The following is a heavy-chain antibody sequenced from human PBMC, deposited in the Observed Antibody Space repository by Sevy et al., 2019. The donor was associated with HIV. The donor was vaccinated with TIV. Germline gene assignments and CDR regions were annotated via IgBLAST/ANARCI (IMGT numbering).Heavy chain of an antibody. Sequence: ASVKVSCKASGYTFTNYGISWVRQAPGQGLEWMGWISTKKGNTKYAQKFQGRVTMTTETSTRTAYMELRRLRSDDTAVYYCARVAATYDYWGQGTLVTVSS. J-gene: IGHJ4*02. CDR3: ARVAATYDY. V-gene: IGHV1-18*01. D-gene: IGHD6-13*01. CDR1: GYTFTNYG. CDR2: ISTKKGNT.